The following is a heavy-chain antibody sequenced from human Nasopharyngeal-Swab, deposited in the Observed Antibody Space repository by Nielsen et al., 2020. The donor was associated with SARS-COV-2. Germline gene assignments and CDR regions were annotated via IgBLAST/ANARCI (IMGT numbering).Heavy chain of an antibody. CDR3: ARDWTRYSSSPQTWFDP. CDR2: IWYDGSNK. J-gene: IGHJ5*02. V-gene: IGHV3-33*01. Sequence: VPEAPGQRQEWVAVIWYDGSNKYYADSVKGRFTISRDNSKNTLYLQMNSLRAEDTAVYYCARDWTRYSSSPQTWFDPWGQGTLVTVSS. D-gene: IGHD6-6*01.